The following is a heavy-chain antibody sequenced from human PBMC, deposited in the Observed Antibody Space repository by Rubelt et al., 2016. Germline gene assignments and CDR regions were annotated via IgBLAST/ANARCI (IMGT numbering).Heavy chain of an antibody. V-gene: IGHV1-46*01. Sequence: QVQLVQSGAEVKKPGASVKVSCKASGYTFTSYYMHWVRQAPGQGLEWMGIINPSGGSTSYAQKFQGRVTMTRDTSISTAHMELSRLRSDDTAVYYCARGVGTAFDPWGQGTLVTVSS. CDR2: INPSGGST. CDR1: GYTFTSYY. CDR3: ARGVGTAFDP. D-gene: IGHD1-1*01. J-gene: IGHJ5*02.